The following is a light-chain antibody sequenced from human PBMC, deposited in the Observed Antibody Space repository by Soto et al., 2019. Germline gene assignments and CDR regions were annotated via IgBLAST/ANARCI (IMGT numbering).Light chain of an antibody. CDR2: VAS. J-gene: IGKJ4*01. V-gene: IGKV1-39*01. CDR1: QSISNH. CDR3: QQSYSSPLT. Sequence: DIQMTQSPSSLSASVEDRVIITCRASQSISNHLNWYQQKPGKAPNLLIYVASSLQSGVPSRFSGSGSGTDFTLTISSLQPEDFATYYCQQSYSSPLTFGGGTKVDI.